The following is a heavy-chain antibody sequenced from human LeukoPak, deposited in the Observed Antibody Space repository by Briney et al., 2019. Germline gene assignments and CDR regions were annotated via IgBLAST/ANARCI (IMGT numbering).Heavy chain of an antibody. CDR2: IYSGGST. CDR1: GFTVSSNY. D-gene: IGHD2-21*01. J-gene: IGHJ4*02. Sequence: GGSLRLSCAASGFTVSSNYMSWVRQAPGKGLEWVSVIYSGGSTYYADSVKGRFTISRDNSKNTLYLQMNSLRAEDTAVYYCAKDPNNIVVVIASDYWGQGTLVTVSS. V-gene: IGHV3-53*01. CDR3: AKDPNNIVVVIASDY.